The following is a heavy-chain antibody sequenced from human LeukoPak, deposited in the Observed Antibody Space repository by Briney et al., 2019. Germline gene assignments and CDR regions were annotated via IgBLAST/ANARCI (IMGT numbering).Heavy chain of an antibody. CDR1: DGSINSDTYN. Sequence: PSETLSLTCSVSDGSINSDTYNWGWIRQPPGKGLEWIASIYSGGNTFHNPSLKSRVTISLDTSKNQFSLKLTSVTAADTAVYYCARDQRSLFDVWGQGSLVIVSS. CDR2: IYSGGNT. D-gene: IGHD1-26*01. CDR3: ARDQRSLFDV. J-gene: IGHJ4*02. V-gene: IGHV4-39*07.